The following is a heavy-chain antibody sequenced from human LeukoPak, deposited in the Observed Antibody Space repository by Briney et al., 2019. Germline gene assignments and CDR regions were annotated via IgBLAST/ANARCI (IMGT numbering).Heavy chain of an antibody. CDR2: IYYTGST. V-gene: IGHV4-39*07. Sequence: SETLSLTCTVSGGSISSSSYYWGWIRQPPGKGLEWIGSIYYTGSTYYNPSLKSRVTISVDTSKNQFSLKLSSVTAADTAVYYCARRRLRLGELLAFDYWGQGTLVTVSS. D-gene: IGHD3-16*01. CDR3: ARRRLRLGELLAFDY. CDR1: GGSISSSSYY. J-gene: IGHJ4*02.